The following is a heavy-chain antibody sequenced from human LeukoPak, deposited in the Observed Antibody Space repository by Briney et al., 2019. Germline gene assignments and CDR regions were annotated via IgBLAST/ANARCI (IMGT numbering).Heavy chain of an antibody. CDR2: INHSGST. CDR1: GGSFSGYY. CDR3: ARQDFQFLFGAFDI. V-gene: IGHV4-34*01. J-gene: IGHJ3*02. Sequence: SETLSLTCAVYGGSFSGYYWSWIRQPPGKGLEWIGEINHSGSTNYNPSLKSRVTISVDTSKNQFSLKLSSVTAADTALYYCARQDFQFLFGAFDIWGQGTMVTVSS. D-gene: IGHD3-3*01.